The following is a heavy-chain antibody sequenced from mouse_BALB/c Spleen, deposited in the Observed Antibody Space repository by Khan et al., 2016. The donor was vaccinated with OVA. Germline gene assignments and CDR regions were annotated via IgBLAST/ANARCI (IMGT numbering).Heavy chain of an antibody. CDR2: ISTYYGDA. V-gene: IGHV1S137*01. J-gene: IGHJ3*01. Sequence: QVRLQQSGAELVRPGVSVKISCKGSGYTFTDFTMHWVKQSHAMSLEWIGVISTYYGDADYNQKFKGKATMTVDKSSNTAYMDLTRLTSDDSAIXYCTRGGGGDRFLYWGQGTLVTVSA. CDR1: GYTFTDFT. CDR3: TRGGGGDRFLY.